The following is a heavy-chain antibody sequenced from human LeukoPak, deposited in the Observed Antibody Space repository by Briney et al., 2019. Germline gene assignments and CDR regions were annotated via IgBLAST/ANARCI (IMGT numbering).Heavy chain of an antibody. J-gene: IGHJ4*02. CDR3: ARFMVATRAFDY. D-gene: IGHD5-12*01. CDR2: ISSSSSYI. Sequence: KSGGSLRLSCAASGFTFSSYEMNWVRQAPGKGLEWVSSISSSSSYIYYADSVKGRFTISRDNAKNSLYLQMNSLRAEDTAVYYCARFMVATRAFDYWGQGTLVTVSS. V-gene: IGHV3-21*01. CDR1: GFTFSSYE.